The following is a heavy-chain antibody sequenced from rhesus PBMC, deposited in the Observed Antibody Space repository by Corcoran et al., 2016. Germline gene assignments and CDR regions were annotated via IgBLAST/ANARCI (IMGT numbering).Heavy chain of an antibody. CDR3: ARRWKDTVGTVFDY. V-gene: IGHV2-1*01. CDR1: GFSLSTSGMG. J-gene: IGHJ4*01. CDR2: IYWNDDK. Sequence: QVTLKESGPALVKPTQTLTLTCTFSGFSLSTSGMGVGWIRQPSRQPLEWLAHIYWNDDKYYKTTLKSKLTISKDPSKNQVVLTMANLDPVDTATYYCARRWKDTVGTVFDYWGQGVLVTVSS. D-gene: IGHD5-30*01.